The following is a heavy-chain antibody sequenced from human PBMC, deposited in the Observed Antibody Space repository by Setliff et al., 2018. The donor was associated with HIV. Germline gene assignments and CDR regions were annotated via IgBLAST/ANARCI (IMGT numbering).Heavy chain of an antibody. CDR2: MYHTGST. D-gene: IGHD6-6*01. J-gene: IGHJ5*02. Sequence: PSETLSLTCAVSGYSISSGCYWGWIRQPPGKGLEWIGSMYHTGSTYYNPSLKSRVTISVDTSKNQFSLKLSSVTAADTAVYYCARVSRGGSSPGWFDPWGQGTLVTVSS. CDR1: GYSISSGCY. CDR3: ARVSRGGSSPGWFDP. V-gene: IGHV4-38-2*01.